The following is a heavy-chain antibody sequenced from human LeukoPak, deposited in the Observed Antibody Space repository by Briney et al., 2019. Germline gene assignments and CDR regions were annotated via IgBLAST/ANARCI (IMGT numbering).Heavy chain of an antibody. Sequence: PGGSLRLSCAASGFTFSSYGMHWVRQAPGKGLEWVAFIRYDGISKYYADSVKGRFTISRDNSKNTLYLQMNSLRAEDTAVYYCARVPHWYFDLWGRGTLVTVSS. CDR2: IRYDGISK. V-gene: IGHV3-30*02. J-gene: IGHJ2*01. CDR1: GFTFSSYG. CDR3: ARVPHWYFDL.